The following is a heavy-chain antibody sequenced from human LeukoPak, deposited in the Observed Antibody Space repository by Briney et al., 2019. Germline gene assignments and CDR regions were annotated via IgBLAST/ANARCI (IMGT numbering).Heavy chain of an antibody. V-gene: IGHV3-66*01. CDR2: IYSGGST. CDR3: AMRKYSCGSIFDY. J-gene: IGHJ4*02. D-gene: IGHD6-19*01. Sequence: GGSLRLSCAASGFTVSSNYMSWVRQAPGKGLEWVSVIYSGGSTYYADSVKGRFTISRDNSKNTLYLQMNSLRAEDTAVYYCAMRKYSCGSIFDYWGQGTLVTVSS. CDR1: GFTVSSNY.